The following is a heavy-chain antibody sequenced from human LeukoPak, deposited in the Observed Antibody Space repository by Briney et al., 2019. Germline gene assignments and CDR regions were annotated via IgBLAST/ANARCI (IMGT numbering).Heavy chain of an antibody. Sequence: GGSLRLSCAASGFTFSSYAMHWVRRAPGKGLEWVAVISYDGSNKYYADSVKGRFTISRDNAKNTLYLQMNSLRAEDTAVYYCASLILSNYGMDVWGQGTTVTVSS. CDR2: ISYDGSNK. V-gene: IGHV3-30-3*01. CDR1: GFTFSSYA. CDR3: ASLILSNYGMDV. J-gene: IGHJ6*02. D-gene: IGHD3-22*01.